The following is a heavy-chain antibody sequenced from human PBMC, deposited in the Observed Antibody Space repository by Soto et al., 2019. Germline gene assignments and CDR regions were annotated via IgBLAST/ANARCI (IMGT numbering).Heavy chain of an antibody. V-gene: IGHV1-69*01. CDR2: IIPIPGTA. Sequence: QAQLVQSGAEVKKPGSSVKVSCKASGGTFSSYAISWVRQAPGQGLEWMGGIIPIPGTANYAQKFQGRVTINADESTSTSYMELSSLRYEDTAVYYCARSQGSSTSLEIYYYYYYGMDVWGQGTTGSVSS. J-gene: IGHJ6*02. D-gene: IGHD2-2*01. CDR1: GGTFSSYA. CDR3: ARSQGSSTSLEIYYYYYYGMDV.